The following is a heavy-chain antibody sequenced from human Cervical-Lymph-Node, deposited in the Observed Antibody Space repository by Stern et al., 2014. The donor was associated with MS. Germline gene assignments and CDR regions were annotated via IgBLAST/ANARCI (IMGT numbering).Heavy chain of an antibody. V-gene: IGHV3-21*01. CDR1: GFTFSSHT. J-gene: IGHJ4*02. Sequence: EVQLVQSGGGLVKPGGSLRLSCAASGFTFSSHTMNWVRQAPGKGLEWVSCISSGSTYIYYAASVKGRFTISRDNAKNSLYLQMNSLRAEDTAVYYCARDLRVPTTVTSEGWGQGTLVTVSS. CDR2: ISSGSTYI. CDR3: ARDLRVPTTVTSEG. D-gene: IGHD4-17*01.